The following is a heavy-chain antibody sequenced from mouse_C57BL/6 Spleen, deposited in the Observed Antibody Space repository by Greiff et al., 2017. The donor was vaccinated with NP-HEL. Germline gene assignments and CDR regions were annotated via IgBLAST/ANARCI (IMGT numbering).Heavy chain of an antibody. D-gene: IGHD2-1*01. CDR2: INPNYGTT. Sequence: VQLKESGPELVKPGASVKISCKASGYSFTDYNMNWVKQSNGKSLEWIGVINPNYGTTSYNQKFKGKATLTVDQSSSTAYMQLNSLTSEDSAVYYCARSYGNLMAWFAYWGQGTLVTVSA. CDR1: GYSFTDYN. J-gene: IGHJ3*01. V-gene: IGHV1-39*01. CDR3: ARSYGNLMAWFAY.